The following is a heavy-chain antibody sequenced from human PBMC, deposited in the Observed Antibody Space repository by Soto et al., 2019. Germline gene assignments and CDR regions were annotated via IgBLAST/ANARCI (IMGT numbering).Heavy chain of an antibody. D-gene: IGHD6-13*01. V-gene: IGHV1-2*02. CDR3: ARDDVGSSKSDY. Sequence: ASVKVSCKASGYTFTSYGISWVRQAPGQGLEWMGWINPNSGGTNYAQKFQGRVTMTRDTSIGTAYMELSRLRSDDTAVYYCARDDVGSSKSDYWGQGTLVTVSS. CDR1: GYTFTSYG. CDR2: INPNSGGT. J-gene: IGHJ4*02.